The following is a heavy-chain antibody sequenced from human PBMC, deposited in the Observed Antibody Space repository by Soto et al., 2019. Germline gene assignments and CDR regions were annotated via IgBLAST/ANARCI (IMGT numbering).Heavy chain of an antibody. D-gene: IGHD4-17*01. CDR2: IRSKAYGGTT. V-gene: IGHV3-49*03. CDR3: TRDGYGDYDLPFMDV. Sequence: GGSLRLSCTASGFTFGDYAMSWFRQAPGKGLEWVGFIRSKAYGGTTEYAASVKGRFTISRDDSKSIAYLQMNSLKTEDTAVYYCTRDGYGDYDLPFMDVWGKGTTVTVSS. J-gene: IGHJ6*03. CDR1: GFTFGDYA.